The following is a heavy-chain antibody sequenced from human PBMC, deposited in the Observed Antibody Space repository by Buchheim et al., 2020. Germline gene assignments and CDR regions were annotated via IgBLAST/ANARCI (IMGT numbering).Heavy chain of an antibody. V-gene: IGHV3-48*03. Sequence: EVQLVESGGGLVQPGGSLRLSCAASGFTFSSYEMNWVRQAPGKGLEWVSYISSSGSTIYYADSVKGRFTISRDNAKNSLYLQMNSLRVEDTAVYYCARERFGIFGVVIPFDYWGQGTL. CDR2: ISSSGSTI. D-gene: IGHD3-3*01. CDR3: ARERFGIFGVVIPFDY. J-gene: IGHJ4*02. CDR1: GFTFSSYE.